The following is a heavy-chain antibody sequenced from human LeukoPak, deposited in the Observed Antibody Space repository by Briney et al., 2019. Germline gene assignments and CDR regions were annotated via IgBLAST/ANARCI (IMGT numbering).Heavy chain of an antibody. Sequence: ASVKVSCKTSGYTLTANFIHWVRQAPGQGLEWMGWISPTNGDTRYAQKLQGRVAMTRDTSITTGYMELSRLRSDDTAVYYCVRDGLHWDYDYWGQGTLVAVSS. CDR1: GYTLTANF. CDR3: VRDGLHWDYDY. CDR2: ISPTNGDT. D-gene: IGHD1-7*01. J-gene: IGHJ4*02. V-gene: IGHV1-2*02.